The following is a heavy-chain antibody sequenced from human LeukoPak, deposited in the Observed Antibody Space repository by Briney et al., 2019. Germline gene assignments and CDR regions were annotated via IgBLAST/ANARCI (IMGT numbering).Heavy chain of an antibody. CDR3: ARLLTTAIRWAWYFDL. D-gene: IGHD4-17*01. Sequence: GGSLRLSCAASGFTVSSNYMSWVRQVPGRGLEWVSVVYPDGNTYYADSAKGRFAISTDISKNTLFLQMDSLRAEDTAVYYCARLLTTAIRWAWYFDLWGRGTLVTVSS. CDR2: VYPDGNT. V-gene: IGHV3-66*04. CDR1: GFTVSSNY. J-gene: IGHJ2*01.